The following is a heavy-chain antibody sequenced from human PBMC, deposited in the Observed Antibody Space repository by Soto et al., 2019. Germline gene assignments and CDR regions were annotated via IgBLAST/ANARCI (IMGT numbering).Heavy chain of an antibody. Sequence: GGSLRLSCAASGFTFSSYGMHWVRQAPGKGLEWVAVISYDGSNKYYADSVKGRFTISRDNSKNTLYLQMNSLRAEDTAVYYCAKVSVYLPYYFDYWGQGTLVTVSS. CDR3: AKVSVYLPYYFDY. CDR2: ISYDGSNK. V-gene: IGHV3-30*18. CDR1: GFTFSSYG. J-gene: IGHJ4*02. D-gene: IGHD2-8*01.